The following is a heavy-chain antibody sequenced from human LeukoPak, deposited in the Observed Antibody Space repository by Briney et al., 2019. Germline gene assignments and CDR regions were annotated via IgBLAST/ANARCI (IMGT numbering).Heavy chain of an antibody. J-gene: IGHJ4*02. V-gene: IGHV3-48*03. CDR1: GFTFSSYE. CDR3: ARVDTAMVWPDY. Sequence: GGSLRLSCAASGFTFSSYEMNWVRQAPGKGLEWVSYISSSGSTIYYADSVKGRFTISRDNAKNSLYLQMNSLRAEDTAVYYCARVDTAMVWPDYWGQGTLVTVSS. D-gene: IGHD5-18*01. CDR2: ISSSGSTI.